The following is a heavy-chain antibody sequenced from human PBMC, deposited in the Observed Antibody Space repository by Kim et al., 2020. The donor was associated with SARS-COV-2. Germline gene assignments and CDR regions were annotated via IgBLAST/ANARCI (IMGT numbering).Heavy chain of an antibody. J-gene: IGHJ4*02. CDR1: GFIFSDSI. D-gene: IGHD3-22*01. Sequence: GGSLRLSCAASGFIFSDSIVVWVRQASGKGLEWVGRIRGKANTYATAYAASRKGRFTISRDDSKNTAYLQMNSLKTEDTAVYYCTVYYDGSGYYWGQGT. V-gene: IGHV3-73*01. CDR2: IRGKANTYAT. CDR3: TVYYDGSGYY.